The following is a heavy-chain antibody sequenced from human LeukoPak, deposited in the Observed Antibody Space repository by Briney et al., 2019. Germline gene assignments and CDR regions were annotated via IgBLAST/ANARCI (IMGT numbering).Heavy chain of an antibody. CDR2: IYPGDSDT. CDR3: ARASMATIQYFDY. V-gene: IGHV5-51*01. Sequence: GSLTISFTGSGYSFTIYWIGWVRQMPGKGLEWMGIIYPGDSDTRYSPSFQGQVTISADKSISTAYLQWSSLKASDTAMYYCARASMATIQYFDYWGQGTLVTVSS. CDR1: GYSFTIYW. J-gene: IGHJ4*02. D-gene: IGHD5-24*01.